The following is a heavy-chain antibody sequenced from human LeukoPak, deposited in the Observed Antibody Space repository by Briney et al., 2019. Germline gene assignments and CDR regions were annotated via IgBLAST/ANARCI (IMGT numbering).Heavy chain of an antibody. CDR2: ISGSGGST. J-gene: IGHJ4*02. V-gene: IGHV3-23*01. CDR3: AKDDYYDSSGYYPFDY. D-gene: IGHD3-22*01. CDR1: GFIFSSYA. Sequence: GGSLRLSCAASGFIFSSYAMSWVRQAPGEGLEWVSAISGSGGSTYYADSVKGRFTISRDNSKNTLYLQMNSLRAEDTAVYYCAKDDYYDSSGYYPFDYWGQGTLVTVSS.